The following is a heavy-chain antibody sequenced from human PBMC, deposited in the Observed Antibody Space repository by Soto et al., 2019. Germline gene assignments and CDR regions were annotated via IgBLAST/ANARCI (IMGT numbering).Heavy chain of an antibody. CDR1: GFTFSSYA. CDR2: ISGSGGST. D-gene: IGHD6-6*01. Sequence: VGSLRLSCAASGFTFSSYAMSWVRQAPGKGLEWVSAISGSGGSTYYADSVKGRFTISRDNSKNTLYLQMNSLRAEDTAVYYCAKELSSGIAARPWYYYGMDVWGQGTTVTVSS. J-gene: IGHJ6*02. CDR3: AKELSSGIAARPWYYYGMDV. V-gene: IGHV3-23*01.